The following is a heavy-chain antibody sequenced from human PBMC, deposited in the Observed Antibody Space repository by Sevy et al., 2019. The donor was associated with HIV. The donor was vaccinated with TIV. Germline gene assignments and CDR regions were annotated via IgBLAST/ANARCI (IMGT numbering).Heavy chain of an antibody. D-gene: IGHD2-8*01. CDR3: AREGCTKPHDY. Sequence: GGSLRLSCAASGFTFSKYSMSWVRQPPGKGLEWVSTFSFGCGEINYADSVKGRFTISSDKSKSSVYLQMNNLRPEDTAVYYCAREGCTKPHDYWGQGTLVTVSS. CDR1: GFTFSKYS. J-gene: IGHJ4*02. CDR2: FSFGCGEI. V-gene: IGHV3-23*01.